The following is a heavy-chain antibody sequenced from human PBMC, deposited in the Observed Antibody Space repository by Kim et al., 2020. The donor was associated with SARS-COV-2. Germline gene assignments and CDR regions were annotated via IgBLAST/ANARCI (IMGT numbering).Heavy chain of an antibody. D-gene: IGHD3-16*01. V-gene: IGHV1-8*01. CDR3: ARGLVLLRLDWFDP. Sequence: AQKFQGRVTMTRNTSISTAYMELSSLRSEDTAVYYCARGLVLLRLDWFDPWGQGTLVTVSS. J-gene: IGHJ5*02.